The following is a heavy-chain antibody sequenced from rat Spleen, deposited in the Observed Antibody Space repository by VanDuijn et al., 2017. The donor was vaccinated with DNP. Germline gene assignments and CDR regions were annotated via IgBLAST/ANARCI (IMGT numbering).Heavy chain of an antibody. J-gene: IGHJ4*01. CDR3: ARWNSGYYAMYA. D-gene: IGHD4-3*01. V-gene: IGHV5-22*01. CDR2: ISYDGGST. Sequence: EVQLVESGGGLVQPGRSLKLSCAASGFTFSDYYMAWVRQAPTKGLEWVASISYDGGSTYYRDSVKGRFTISRDNAKSTLYLQMNSLRSEDMATYYCARWNSGYYAMYAWGQGTSVTVSS. CDR1: GFTFSDYY.